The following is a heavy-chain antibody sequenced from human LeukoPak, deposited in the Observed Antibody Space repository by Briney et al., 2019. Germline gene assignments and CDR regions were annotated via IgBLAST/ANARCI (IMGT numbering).Heavy chain of an antibody. D-gene: IGHD1-26*01. CDR1: GFTFSIYA. CDR2: ISDDGSNK. Sequence: RTGGSLRLSCAASGFTFSIYAMHWVRQAPGKGLEWVAVISDDGSNKYYADSVKGRFTISRDNSKNTLYLQMNSLRAEDTAVYCCAREYSGSYYSPFDYWGQGTLVTVSS. V-gene: IGHV3-30*14. J-gene: IGHJ4*02. CDR3: AREYSGSYYSPFDY.